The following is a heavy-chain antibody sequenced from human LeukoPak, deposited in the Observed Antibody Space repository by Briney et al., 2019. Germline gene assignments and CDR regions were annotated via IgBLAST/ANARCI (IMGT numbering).Heavy chain of an antibody. V-gene: IGHV3-7*01. CDR3: ARLVTGTSSWFDY. D-gene: IGHD6-13*01. CDR2: IKQDGSEK. CDR1: GFTFSSYW. Sequence: GGSLRLSCAASGFTFSSYWMSWVRQAPGKGLEWVANIKQDGSEKYYVDSVKGRFTISRDNAKNSLYLQMNSLRAEDTAVYYCARLVTGTSSWFDYWGQGTLVTVSS. J-gene: IGHJ4*02.